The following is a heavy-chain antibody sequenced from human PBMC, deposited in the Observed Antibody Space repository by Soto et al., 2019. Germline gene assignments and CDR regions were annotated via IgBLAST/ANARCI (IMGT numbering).Heavy chain of an antibody. V-gene: IGHV3-7*01. CDR1: GFTFSSYW. D-gene: IGHD3-16*01. CDR2: IKQDGSEK. CDR3: ARRRRMGADDGGVDY. J-gene: IGHJ4*02. Sequence: EVQLVESGGGLVQPGGSLRLSCAASGFTFSSYWMSWVRQAPGKGLEWVANIKQDGSEKYYVDSVKGRFTISRDNAKNSLYLQMNSLRAEDTAVYYCARRRRMGADDGGVDYWGQGTLVTVSS.